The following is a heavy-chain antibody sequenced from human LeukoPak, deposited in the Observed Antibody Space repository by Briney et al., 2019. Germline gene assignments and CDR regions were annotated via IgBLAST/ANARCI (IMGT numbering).Heavy chain of an antibody. CDR3: ALQGYPWNYDSSGYYYQDY. V-gene: IGHV1-24*01. J-gene: IGHJ4*02. CDR1: GYTLTELS. D-gene: IGHD3-22*01. CDR2: FDPEDGET. Sequence: GASVKVSCKVSGYTLTELSMHWVRQAPGKGLEWMGGFDPEDGETIYAQKFQGRVTMTEDTSTDTAYMELSSLRSEDTAVYYCALQGYPWNYDSSGYYYQDYWGQGTLVTVSS.